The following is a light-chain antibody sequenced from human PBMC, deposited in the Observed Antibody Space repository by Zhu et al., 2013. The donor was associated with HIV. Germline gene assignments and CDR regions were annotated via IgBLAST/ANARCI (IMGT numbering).Light chain of an antibody. J-gene: IGKJ2*01. Sequence: DIQLTQSPSLLSASVGDRVTITCRTSQGIGSYLAWYQQKPGEAPKLLVYAASNLQSGVPIRFSGSGSGTEFTLTISNLQPDDFATYYCQQYKVYSGTFGQGSGTFGQGTQLEI. CDR3: QQYKVYSGTFGQGSGT. CDR2: AAS. CDR1: QGIGSY. V-gene: IGKV1-9*01.